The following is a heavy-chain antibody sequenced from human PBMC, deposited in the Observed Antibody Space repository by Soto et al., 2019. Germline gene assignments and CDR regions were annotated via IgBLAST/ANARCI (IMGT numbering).Heavy chain of an antibody. CDR2: ISGSNNNI. Sequence: GGSLRLSCAVSGFNLRNYEMNWVRQVPGKGLEWISKISGSNNNIYYADSVQGRFTISRDNANNVLFLQMNSLRAEDTATYHCATEELCGADCYFFKHWGQGTLVTVSS. V-gene: IGHV3-48*03. CDR1: GFNLRNYE. J-gene: IGHJ4*02. D-gene: IGHD2-21*02. CDR3: ATEELCGADCYFFKH.